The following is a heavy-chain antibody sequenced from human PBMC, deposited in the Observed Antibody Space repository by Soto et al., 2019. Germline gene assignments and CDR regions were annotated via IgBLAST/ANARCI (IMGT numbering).Heavy chain of an antibody. V-gene: IGHV4-59*01. D-gene: IGHD3-22*01. Sequence: QVQLQESGPGLVKPSETLSLTCTVSGVSISSYYWSWIRQPPGKGLEWIGYIYYSGSTNYNPSLKRRVTISLDTSHNQFSLKLSSVTAADTAVYYCARARGGYYDYWGQGTLVTVSS. CDR3: ARARGGYYDY. J-gene: IGHJ4*02. CDR2: IYYSGST. CDR1: GVSISSYY.